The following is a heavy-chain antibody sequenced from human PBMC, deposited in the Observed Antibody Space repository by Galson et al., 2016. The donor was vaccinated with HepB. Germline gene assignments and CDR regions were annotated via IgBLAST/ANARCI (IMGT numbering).Heavy chain of an antibody. CDR2: IYPGDSDT. V-gene: IGHV5-51*01. CDR1: GYSFSSYW. CDR3: TRAHPQTGACDF. J-gene: IGHJ4*02. D-gene: IGHD7-27*01. Sequence: QSGAEVKKPGESLRISCRGSGYSFSSYWIGWVRQTPGKGLEWMGVIYPGDSDTRYSPSFQGQVTFSADKSINAAYLHWSSLKASDTAIYYCTRAHPQTGACDFWGQGTLVTVSS.